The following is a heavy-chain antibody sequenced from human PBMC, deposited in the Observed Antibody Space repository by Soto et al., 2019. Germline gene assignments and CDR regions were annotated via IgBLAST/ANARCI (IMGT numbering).Heavy chain of an antibody. CDR3: ARSQGSSTSLEIYYYYYYGMDV. J-gene: IGHJ6*02. CDR1: GGTFGSYA. Sequence: QVQLVQSGAEVKKPGPSVKVSCKASGGTFGSYAISWVRQPPGQGLEWMGGIIPIPGTANYAQKFQGRVTIAADESTSTAYMELSSLRSEDTAVYYCARSQGSSTSLEIYYYYYYGMDVWGQGTTVTVSS. V-gene: IGHV1-69*01. CDR2: IIPIPGTA. D-gene: IGHD2-2*01.